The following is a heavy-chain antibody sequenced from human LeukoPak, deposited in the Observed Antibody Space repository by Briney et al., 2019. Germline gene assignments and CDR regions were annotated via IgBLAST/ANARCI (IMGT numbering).Heavy chain of an antibody. CDR1: GFTFSSYG. J-gene: IGHJ4*02. CDR2: ISGSGGST. Sequence: GGSLRLSCAASGFTFSSYGMSWVRQAPGKGLEWVSAISGSGGSTYYADSVKGRFTISRDNSKNTLYLQMNSLRAEDTAVYYCARDGYGQQLDRGYFDYWGQGTLVTVSS. D-gene: IGHD6-13*01. CDR3: ARDGYGQQLDRGYFDY. V-gene: IGHV3-23*01.